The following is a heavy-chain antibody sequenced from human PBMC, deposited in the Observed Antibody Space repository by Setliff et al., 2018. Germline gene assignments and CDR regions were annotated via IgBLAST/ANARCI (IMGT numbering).Heavy chain of an antibody. J-gene: IGHJ4*02. CDR1: GYSFTSND. V-gene: IGHV1-8*03. Sequence: ASVKVSCKASGYSFTSNDINWVRQATGQGPEWMGWLNPSSGNTGYAPKFQGRVTITRSTSLSTAYMELSSLRSEDTAIYYCARAHSGSDFHDPFDIWGQGTLVTVSS. D-gene: IGHD1-26*01. CDR3: ARAHSGSDFHDPFDI. CDR2: LNPSSGNT.